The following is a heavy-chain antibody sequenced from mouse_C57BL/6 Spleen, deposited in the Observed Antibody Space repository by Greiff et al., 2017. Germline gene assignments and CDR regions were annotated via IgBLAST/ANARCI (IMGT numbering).Heavy chain of an antibody. V-gene: IGHV5-4*01. CDR1: GFTFSSSA. J-gene: IGHJ3*01. D-gene: IGHD2-1*01. CDR3: AREIYYGNYFAY. CDR2: ISDGGGYT. Sequence: EVMLVESGGGLVKPGGSLKLSCAASGFTFSSSAMSWVRQTPEKRLEWVATISDGGGYTYYPDHVQGRFTISRDNAKNNLYQQMSQLTSEDTAMYYCAREIYYGNYFAYWGQGTMVTVSA.